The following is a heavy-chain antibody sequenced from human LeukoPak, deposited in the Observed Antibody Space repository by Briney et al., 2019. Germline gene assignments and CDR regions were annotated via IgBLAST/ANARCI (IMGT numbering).Heavy chain of an antibody. Sequence: ASVKVSCKASGGTFSSYAISWVRQAPGQGLEWMGGIIPIFGTANYAQKFQGRVTITADESTSTAYMELRSLRSDDTAVYYCAREGLEGVWGQGTTVTVSS. D-gene: IGHD3-3*01. CDR2: IIPIFGTA. J-gene: IGHJ6*02. V-gene: IGHV1-69*13. CDR3: AREGLEGV. CDR1: GGTFSSYA.